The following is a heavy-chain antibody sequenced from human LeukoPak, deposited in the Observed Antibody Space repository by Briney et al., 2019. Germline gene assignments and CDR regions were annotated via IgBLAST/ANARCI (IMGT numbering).Heavy chain of an antibody. Sequence: SETLSLTCTVSGGSISSYYWSWIRQPPGKGLEWIGYIYYSGSTNYNPSLKSRVTISVDTSKNQFSLKLSSVTAADTAVYYCARSPYDSNYFDYWGQGTLVTVSS. J-gene: IGHJ4*02. CDR3: ARSPYDSNYFDY. CDR1: GGSISSYY. CDR2: IYYSGST. V-gene: IGHV4-59*01. D-gene: IGHD2-15*01.